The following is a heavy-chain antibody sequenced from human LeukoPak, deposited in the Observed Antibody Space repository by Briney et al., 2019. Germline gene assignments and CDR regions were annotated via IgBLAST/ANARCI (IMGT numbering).Heavy chain of an antibody. Sequence: GGSLRLSCAVSGFTFSSYSMTWVRQAPGKGLEWVSYISSSSGTIYYADSVKGRFTISRDNAKNSLYLQMNSLRAEDTAVYYCASLDIVVYYGMDVWGQGTTVTVSS. V-gene: IGHV3-48*01. D-gene: IGHD2-15*01. CDR1: GFTFSSYS. CDR3: ASLDIVVYYGMDV. CDR2: ISSSSGTI. J-gene: IGHJ6*02.